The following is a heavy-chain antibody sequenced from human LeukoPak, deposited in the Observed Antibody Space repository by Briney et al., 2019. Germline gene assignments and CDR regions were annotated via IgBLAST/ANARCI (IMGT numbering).Heavy chain of an antibody. Sequence: GESLKISCKGSGYRFTTYWIGWVRQMAGKGLEWMGIIYPGDSDTKYRPSLQGQVTISADKSITTVYLQWSSLKASDTAMYYCARRGLGDDSTSYSDGFDIWGQGTMVIVSS. J-gene: IGHJ3*02. D-gene: IGHD3-10*01. CDR1: GYRFTTYW. CDR3: ARRGLGDDSTSYSDGFDI. CDR2: IYPGDSDT. V-gene: IGHV5-51*01.